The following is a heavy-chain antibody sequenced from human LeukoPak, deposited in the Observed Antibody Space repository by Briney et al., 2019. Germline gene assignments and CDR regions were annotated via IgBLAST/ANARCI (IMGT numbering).Heavy chain of an antibody. CDR3: AKGYHTVVTILDY. J-gene: IGHJ4*02. D-gene: IGHD4-23*01. V-gene: IGHV3-23*01. Sequence: GGSLRLSCVASGFTFSSNVMIWVRQAPGKGLEWVSSIPASGGSTYYADSVQGRFTISRDNSKNSLYLQMNSLRAEDTAVYYCAKGYHTVVTILDYWGQGTLVTVSS. CDR1: GFTFSSNV. CDR2: IPASGGST.